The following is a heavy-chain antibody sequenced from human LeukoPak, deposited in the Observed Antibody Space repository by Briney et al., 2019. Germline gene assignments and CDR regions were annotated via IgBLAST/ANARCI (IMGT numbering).Heavy chain of an antibody. CDR3: TKDRQGPNQYHMDV. CDR1: AFTFGSRW. J-gene: IGHJ6*03. CDR2: VNQDGGTT. V-gene: IGHV3-7*01. Sequence: GASLRLFCAADAFTFGSRWMSWVRQARGRGPEWVPKVNQDGGTTTYVPCRTGRPTISRDHAMSSLCMQMSSMRAAGTALTLCTKDRQGPNQYHMDVWGKGTTVTVS.